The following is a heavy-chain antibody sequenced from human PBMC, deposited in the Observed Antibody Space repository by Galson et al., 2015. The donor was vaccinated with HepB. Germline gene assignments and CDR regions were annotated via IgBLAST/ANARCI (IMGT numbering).Heavy chain of an antibody. CDR3: AREASIGHVWDSSGYYDAFDI. V-gene: IGHV1-69*06. Sequence: SVKVSCKASGGTFSSYAISWVRQAPGQGLEWMGGIIPIFGTANYAQKFQGRVTITADKSTSTAYMELSSLRSEDTAVYYCAREASIGHVWDSSGYYDAFDIWGQGTMVTVSS. CDR2: IIPIFGTA. J-gene: IGHJ3*02. D-gene: IGHD3-22*01. CDR1: GGTFSSYA.